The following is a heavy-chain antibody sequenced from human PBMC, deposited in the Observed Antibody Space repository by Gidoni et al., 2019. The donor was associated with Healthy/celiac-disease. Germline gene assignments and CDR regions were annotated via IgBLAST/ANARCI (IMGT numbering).Heavy chain of an antibody. V-gene: IGHV4-34*01. Sequence: QVQLQQWGAGLLKPSETLSLTCAVYGGSFSGYYWGWIRQPPGKGLEWIGEINHSGSTNYNPSLKSRVTISVDTSKNQFSLKLSSVTAADTAVYYCARVQGIRYYFDYWGQGTLVTVSS. CDR2: INHSGST. J-gene: IGHJ4*02. CDR3: ARVQGIRYYFDY. CDR1: GGSFSGYY. D-gene: IGHD3-16*01.